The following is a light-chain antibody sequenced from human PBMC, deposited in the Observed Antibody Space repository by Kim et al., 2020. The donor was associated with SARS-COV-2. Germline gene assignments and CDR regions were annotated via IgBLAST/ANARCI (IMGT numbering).Light chain of an antibody. CDR3: QQYAYWRA. V-gene: IGKV3-15*01. Sequence: SRSPGERATLSCRASQSISSNLAWYQQKPGQAPRVLIYDASARATGIPARFSGSGSGTDFTLTISNVQSEDFAVYYCQQYAYWRAFGQGTRLEIK. CDR1: QSISSN. J-gene: IGKJ5*01. CDR2: DAS.